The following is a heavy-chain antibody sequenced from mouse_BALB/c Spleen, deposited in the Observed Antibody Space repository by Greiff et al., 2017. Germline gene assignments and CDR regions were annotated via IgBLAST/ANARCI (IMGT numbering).Heavy chain of an antibody. D-gene: IGHD2-1*01. J-gene: IGHJ2*01. CDR3: ARARYGSYRFDY. CDR1: GFSFTSYG. Sequence: QVQLKESGPGLVPPSQCLSLTCTVSGFSFTSYGVHWVRQPPGKGLEWLGVIWAGGSTNYYSAHMSRLSTSNDNSKSQVFLKMNSLQTDDTAMYYCARARYGSYRFDYWGQGTTLT. CDR2: IWAGGST. V-gene: IGHV2-9*02.